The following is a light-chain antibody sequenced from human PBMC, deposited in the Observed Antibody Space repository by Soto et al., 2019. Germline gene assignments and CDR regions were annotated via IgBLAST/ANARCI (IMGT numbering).Light chain of an antibody. CDR2: EGS. CDR3: CSYAGSLWV. J-gene: IGLJ3*02. CDR1: SNDVGSYNL. V-gene: IGLV2-23*01. Sequence: QSALTQPASVSGSPGQSITISCTGTSNDVGSYNLVSWYQQHPGKAPKLMIFEGSKRPSGVSNRFSGSKSGNTASLTISGPQAEDEADYYCCSYAGSLWVFGGGTKLTVL.